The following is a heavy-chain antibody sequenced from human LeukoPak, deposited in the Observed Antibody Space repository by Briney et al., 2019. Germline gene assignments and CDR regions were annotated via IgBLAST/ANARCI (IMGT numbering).Heavy chain of an antibody. Sequence: PSQTLSLTCTVSGGSISSGGYYWSWIRQPPGKGLEWIGYIYHSGSTYYNPSLKSRVTISVDTSKNQFSLKLSSVTAADTAVYYCARVPPYDFWSGFPLDAFDIWGQGTMVTVSS. CDR1: GGSISSGGYY. V-gene: IGHV4-30-2*01. D-gene: IGHD3-3*01. CDR2: IYHSGST. J-gene: IGHJ3*02. CDR3: ARVPPYDFWSGFPLDAFDI.